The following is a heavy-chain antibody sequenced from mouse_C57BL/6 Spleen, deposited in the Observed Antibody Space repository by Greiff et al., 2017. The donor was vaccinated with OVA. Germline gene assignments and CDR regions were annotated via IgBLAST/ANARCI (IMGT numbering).Heavy chain of an antibody. CDR1: GYTFTSYG. D-gene: IGHD2-4*01. CDR2: IYPRSGNT. J-gene: IGHJ4*01. Sequence: VQVVESGAELARPGASVKLSCKASGYTFTSYGISWVKQRTGQGLEWIGEIYPRSGNTYYNEKFKGKATLTADKSSSTAYMELRSLTSEDSAVYFCARSYDYDDAMDYWGQGTSVTVSS. V-gene: IGHV1-81*01. CDR3: ARSYDYDDAMDY.